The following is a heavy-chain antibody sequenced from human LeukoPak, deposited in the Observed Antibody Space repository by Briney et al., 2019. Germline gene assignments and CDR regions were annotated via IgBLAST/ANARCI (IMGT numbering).Heavy chain of an antibody. CDR3: ARDYPIAAAGTYDY. J-gene: IGHJ4*02. CDR1: GFTFSSYS. CDR2: ISSSSSTI. Sequence: GGSLRLSCAASGFTFSSYSMNWVRQAPGKGLEWVSYISSSSSTIYYADSVKGRFTISRDNAKNSLYLQMNSLRAEDTAVYYCARDYPIAAAGTYDYWGQGTLVTVSS. D-gene: IGHD6-13*01. V-gene: IGHV3-48*04.